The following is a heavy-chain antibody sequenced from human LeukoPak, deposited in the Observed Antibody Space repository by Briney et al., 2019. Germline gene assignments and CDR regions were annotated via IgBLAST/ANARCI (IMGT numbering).Heavy chain of an antibody. CDR3: ASAPPRITMVRGVIHPVDY. CDR1: GFTFSSYW. J-gene: IGHJ4*02. CDR2: IKLDGSEK. V-gene: IGHV3-7*01. D-gene: IGHD3-10*01. Sequence: GGSLRLSCAASGFTFSSYWMSWVRQAPGKGLEWVANIKLDGSEKYYVDSVKGRFTISRDNAKKSLYLQMNSLRAEDTAVYYCASAPPRITMVRGVIHPVDYWGQGTLVTVSS.